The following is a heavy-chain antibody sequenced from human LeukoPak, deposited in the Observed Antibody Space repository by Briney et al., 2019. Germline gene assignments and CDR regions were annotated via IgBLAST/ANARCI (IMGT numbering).Heavy chain of an antibody. Sequence: GGSLRLSCAASGFTFTSYWMSWVRQVPGKGLEWVANIKQDGSEKYYVDSVKGRFTISRDNAKNSLYLQMNSLRVEDTAVYYCARDQGRWLPFDYWGQGTLVTVSS. V-gene: IGHV3-7*01. CDR1: GFTFTSYW. D-gene: IGHD5-24*01. CDR3: ARDQGRWLPFDY. CDR2: IKQDGSEK. J-gene: IGHJ4*02.